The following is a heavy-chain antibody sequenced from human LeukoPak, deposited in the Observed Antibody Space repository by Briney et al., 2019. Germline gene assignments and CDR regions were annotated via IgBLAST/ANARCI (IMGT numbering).Heavy chain of an antibody. D-gene: IGHD6-19*01. CDR2: MNPNSGNT. CDR1: GYTFTSYD. V-gene: IGHV1-8*01. J-gene: IGHJ6*02. CDR3: ARGPKSGYSSGWYFPYYYYGMDV. Sequence: ASVKVSCKASGYTFTSYDINWVRQATGQGLEWMGWMNPNSGNTGYAQKFQGRVTMTRNTSISTAYMELSSLRSEDTAVYYCARGPKSGYSSGWYFPYYYYGMDVWGQGTTVTVSS.